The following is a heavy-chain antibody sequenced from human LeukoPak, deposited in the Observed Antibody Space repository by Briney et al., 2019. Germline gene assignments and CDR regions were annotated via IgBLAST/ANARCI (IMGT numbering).Heavy chain of an antibody. D-gene: IGHD1-1*01. Sequence: GGSLRLSCAASGFIFSNDAMHWVRQAPGKGLEWVAFIWSDGSNKYYADSVKGRFTISRDNSEDTLYLQMNSLRVEDTAVYYCARDPAGSGFASDSWGQGALVTVSS. CDR2: IWSDGSNK. V-gene: IGHV3-33*01. J-gene: IGHJ4*02. CDR3: ARDPAGSGFASDS. CDR1: GFIFSNDA.